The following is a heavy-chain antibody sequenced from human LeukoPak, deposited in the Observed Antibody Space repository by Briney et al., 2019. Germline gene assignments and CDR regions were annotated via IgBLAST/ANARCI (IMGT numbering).Heavy chain of an antibody. V-gene: IGHV4-59*01. CDR2: IYYSGST. J-gene: IGHJ4*02. Sequence: RASETLSHTCTVSGGSISSYYWSWIRQPPGKGLEWIGYIYYSGSTNYNPSLKSRVTISVDTSKNQFSLKLSSVTAADTAVYYCARSPQIWFGELLYFFDYWGQGTLVTVSS. CDR1: GGSISSYY. D-gene: IGHD3-10*01. CDR3: ARSPQIWFGELLYFFDY.